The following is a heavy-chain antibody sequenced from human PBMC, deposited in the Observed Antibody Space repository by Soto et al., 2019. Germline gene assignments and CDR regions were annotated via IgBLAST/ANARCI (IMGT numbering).Heavy chain of an antibody. V-gene: IGHV4-30-4*08. CDR2: IYYSGSI. J-gene: IGHJ6*01. CDR3: AREDDGGDREYYGLDV. Sequence: SETLSLTCTVSGGSISSDNYHWTWIRQSPGKGLEWIGYIYYSGSIFYNPSFKSRVTISVDTSKNQFSLQLSSVTAADTAVYFCAREDDGGDREYYGLDVWGQGNTVTGS. D-gene: IGHD2-21*02. CDR1: GGSISSDNYH.